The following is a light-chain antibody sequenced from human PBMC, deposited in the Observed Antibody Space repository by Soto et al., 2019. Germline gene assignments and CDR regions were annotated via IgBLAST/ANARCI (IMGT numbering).Light chain of an antibody. CDR1: QSVSSN. CDR3: QQYNNWPRK. Sequence: EIVMTQSAATLSVSPGERATLSCRASQSVSSNLAWYQQKPGQAPRLLIYGASTRATGIPARFSGSGSGTDFTLTISSLQSVDFAVYYCQQYNNWPRKFGQGTKVEIK. CDR2: GAS. V-gene: IGKV3-15*01. J-gene: IGKJ1*01.